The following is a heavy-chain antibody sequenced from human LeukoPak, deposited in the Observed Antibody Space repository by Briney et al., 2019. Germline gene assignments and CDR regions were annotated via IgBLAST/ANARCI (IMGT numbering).Heavy chain of an antibody. V-gene: IGHV4-38-2*02. CDR1: GYSISSGYY. J-gene: IGHJ2*01. CDR3: ASGEMATIKQRFLVGYFDL. Sequence: SETLSLTCTVSGYSISSGYYWGWIRQPPGKGLEWIGSIYHSGSTYYNPSLKSRVTISVDTSKNQFSMKLSSVTAADTAVYYCASGEMATIKQRFLVGYFDLWGRGTLVTVSS. CDR2: IYHSGST. D-gene: IGHD5-24*01.